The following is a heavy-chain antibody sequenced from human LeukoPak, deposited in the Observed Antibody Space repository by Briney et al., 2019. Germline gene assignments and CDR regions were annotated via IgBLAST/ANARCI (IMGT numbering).Heavy chain of an antibody. D-gene: IGHD6-19*01. CDR3: ARVSSGWYQSWFDP. J-gene: IGHJ5*02. V-gene: IGHV1-8*01. CDR1: GYTFTSYV. CDR2: MNPNSGNT. Sequence: ASVKVSCKASGYTFTSYVINWVRQATGQGLEWMGWMNPNSGNTGYAQKFQGRVTMTRNTSISTAYMELSSLRSEDTAVYYCARVSSGWYQSWFDPWGQGTLVTVSS.